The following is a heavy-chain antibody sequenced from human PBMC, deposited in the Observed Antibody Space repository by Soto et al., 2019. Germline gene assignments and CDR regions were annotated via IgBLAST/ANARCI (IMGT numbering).Heavy chain of an antibody. D-gene: IGHD5-18*01. J-gene: IGHJ2*01. CDR3: ARDGGGYTNGDLNWYFDL. CDR1: GFTVSSNY. CDR2: VYSGGSK. Sequence: EGQLVESGGGLIQPGGSLTLSCAASGFTVSSNYMNWVRQTPGKGLEWVSIVYSGGSKYYADSVKGRFTISRDHSKNTLYPQMNSRRVEDTAVYYWARDGGGYTNGDLNWYFDLWGRGTLVTVSS. V-gene: IGHV3-53*01.